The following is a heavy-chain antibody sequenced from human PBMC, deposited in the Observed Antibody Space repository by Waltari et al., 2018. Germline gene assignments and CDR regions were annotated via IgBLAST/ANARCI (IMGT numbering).Heavy chain of an antibody. CDR3: ARVRGSYHRLYYFDY. D-gene: IGHD1-26*01. CDR2: NNSDGRST. Sequence: EVQLVESGGGLVQPGGSLRLSCAASGFTFSSYWMHWVRQAPGKGLVWVLRNNSDGRSTSYADSLKGRFTISKDNAKNTLVLQMNRLRAEDTAVYYCARVRGSYHRLYYFDYWGQGTLVTVSS. J-gene: IGHJ4*02. CDR1: GFTFSSYW. V-gene: IGHV3-74*01.